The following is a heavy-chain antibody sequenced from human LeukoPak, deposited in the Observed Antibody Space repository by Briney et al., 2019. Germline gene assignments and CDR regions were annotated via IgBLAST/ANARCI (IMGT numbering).Heavy chain of an antibody. CDR1: GFTFSSHS. CDR2: INSAGDDR. J-gene: IGHJ4*02. CDR3: ARGRSYNAGPAGY. D-gene: IGHD5-24*01. Sequence: PGGSQRLPCAASGFTFSSHSLSWVRQAPGKRLEWVSSINSAGDDRYYADSLRGRFTISRDNAANSLYLQINSLRVEDTAVYFCARGRSYNAGPAGYWGQGTLVTVSS. V-gene: IGHV3-21*06.